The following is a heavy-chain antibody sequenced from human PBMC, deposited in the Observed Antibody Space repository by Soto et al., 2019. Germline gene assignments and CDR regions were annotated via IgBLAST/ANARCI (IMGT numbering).Heavy chain of an antibody. Sequence: PSETLSLTCTVSGGSISSGGYYWSWIRQHPGKGLEWIGYIYYSGSTYYNPSLKSRVTISVDKSKNQFSLKLSSVTAADTAVYYCARVGSTMVRGFDYWGQGTLVTVSS. J-gene: IGHJ4*02. CDR3: ARVGSTMVRGFDY. D-gene: IGHD3-10*01. CDR1: GGSISSGGYY. CDR2: IYYSGST. V-gene: IGHV4-31*03.